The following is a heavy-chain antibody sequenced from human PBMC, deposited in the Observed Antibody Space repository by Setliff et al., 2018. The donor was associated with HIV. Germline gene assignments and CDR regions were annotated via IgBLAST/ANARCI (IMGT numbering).Heavy chain of an antibody. CDR1: GFTFSSYT. Sequence: PSETLSLSCAASGFTFSSYTMNWVRQAPGKGLEWVSSISTRSSYIFYADSMKGRFTISRDNAKKSLYLQMNSLRAEDTAVYYCARDGDSSGYRLHAFDIWGQGTMVTVSS. D-gene: IGHD3-22*01. CDR3: ARDGDSSGYRLHAFDI. J-gene: IGHJ3*02. CDR2: ISTRSSYI. V-gene: IGHV3-21*01.